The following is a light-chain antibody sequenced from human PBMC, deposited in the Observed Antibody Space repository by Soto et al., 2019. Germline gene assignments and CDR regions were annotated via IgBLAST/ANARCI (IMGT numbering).Light chain of an antibody. Sequence: QSVLTQPASVSGSPGQSITISCTGTSSDVGGYNFVSWYQQHPGKAPKLMIFAVSNRPSGVSNRFSGSKSGNTASLTISGLQAEDEAAYYCSSYTSSSTVLFGGGTKVTVL. CDR1: SSDVGGYNF. CDR3: SSYTSSSTVL. J-gene: IGLJ2*01. V-gene: IGLV2-14*01. CDR2: AVS.